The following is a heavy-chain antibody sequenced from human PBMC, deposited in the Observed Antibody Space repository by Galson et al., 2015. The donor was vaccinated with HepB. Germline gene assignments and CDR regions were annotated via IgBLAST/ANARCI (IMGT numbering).Heavy chain of an antibody. CDR3: ATRTDYGDYGGYYYYGMDV. CDR1: GYSCTSYW. Sequence: QSGAEVKKPGESLKISCKGSGYSCTSYWIGWVRQMPGKGLEWMGIIYPGDSDTRYSPSFQGQVTISADKSISTAYLQWSSLKASDTAMYYCATRTDYGDYGGYYYYGMDVWGQGTTVTVSS. V-gene: IGHV5-51*03. CDR2: IYPGDSDT. D-gene: IGHD4-17*01. J-gene: IGHJ6*02.